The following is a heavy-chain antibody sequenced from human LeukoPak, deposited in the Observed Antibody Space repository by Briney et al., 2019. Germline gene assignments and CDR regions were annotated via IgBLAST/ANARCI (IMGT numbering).Heavy chain of an antibody. D-gene: IGHD3-9*01. Sequence: GGSLRLSCAASGFTFSSYSMNWVRQAPGKGLEWVSSISSSSSYIYYADSVKGRFTISRDNAKNSLYLQMNSLRAEDTAVYYCARDYDILTGYCFDYWGQGTLVTVSS. V-gene: IGHV3-21*01. J-gene: IGHJ4*02. CDR2: ISSSSSYI. CDR1: GFTFSSYS. CDR3: ARDYDILTGYCFDY.